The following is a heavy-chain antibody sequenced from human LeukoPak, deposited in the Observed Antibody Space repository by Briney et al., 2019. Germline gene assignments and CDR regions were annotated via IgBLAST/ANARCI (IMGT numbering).Heavy chain of an antibody. D-gene: IGHD6-19*01. CDR3: ARETSYSSSFDY. CDR2: INPNSGGT. J-gene: IGHJ4*02. V-gene: IGHV1-2*02. CDR1: GYTFTGYY. Sequence: GASVKVSCKASGYTFTGYYMHWVRQAPGQGLEWMGWINPNSGGTHYSQKFQSRVTMTRDTSISTAYMELSRLRSDDTAVYCCARETSYSSSFDYWGEGTLVTVSS.